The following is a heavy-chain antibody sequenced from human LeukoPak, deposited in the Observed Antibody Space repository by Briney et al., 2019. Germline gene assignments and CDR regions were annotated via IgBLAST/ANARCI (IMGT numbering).Heavy chain of an antibody. CDR3: ARGARYCSSTSCYFVY. D-gene: IGHD2-2*01. CDR2: IYYSGGT. J-gene: IGHJ4*02. V-gene: IGHV4-39*01. Sequence: PSETLSLTCTVSGGSISSSSYYWGWIRQPPGKGLEWIVSIYYSGGTYYNPSLKSRVTISVDTSKNQFSLKLSSVTAADTAVYYCARGARYCSSTSCYFVYWGQGTLVTVSS. CDR1: GGSISSSSYY.